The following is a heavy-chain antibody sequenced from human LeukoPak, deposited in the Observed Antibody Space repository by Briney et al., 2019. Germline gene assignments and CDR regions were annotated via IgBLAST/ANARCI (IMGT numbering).Heavy chain of an antibody. Sequence: GGXLRLSCAASGFTFTSYGMHWVRQAPGKGLEWVAFIRYDGSNTFYTDSVKGRFTISRDNSKKTLYLQMNSLRAEDTAVYYCAKSQYQLRWGDYFDYWGQGTLVTVSS. CDR1: GFTFTSYG. J-gene: IGHJ4*02. D-gene: IGHD4-23*01. CDR3: AKSQYQLRWGDYFDY. CDR2: IRYDGSNT. V-gene: IGHV3-30*02.